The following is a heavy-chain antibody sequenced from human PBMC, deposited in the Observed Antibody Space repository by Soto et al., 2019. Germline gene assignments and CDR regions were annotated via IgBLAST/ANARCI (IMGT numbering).Heavy chain of an antibody. D-gene: IGHD3-3*01. V-gene: IGHV1-69*01. CDR2: LIHIFNTA. Sequence: VQLVQSGAEVKKPGSSVKVSCKASGGTFSGFAISWVRQAPGQGLEWMGGLIHIFNTAHFAQKLQGRFTLTADDSRSTACMDLSSLRSDDTAVYYCARSKYRSVLRVLEWYDMDVWGQGTTVTVSS. CDR1: GGTFSGFA. CDR3: ARSKYRSVLRVLEWYDMDV. J-gene: IGHJ6*02.